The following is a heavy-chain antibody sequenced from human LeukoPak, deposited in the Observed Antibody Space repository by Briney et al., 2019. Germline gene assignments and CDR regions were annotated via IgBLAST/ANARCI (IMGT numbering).Heavy chain of an antibody. CDR1: GGSISSGGYY. J-gene: IGHJ4*02. V-gene: IGHV4-61*08. CDR3: ARQGLYYGSTRAFLYYFDY. D-gene: IGHD3-10*01. CDR2: IYHSGST. Sequence: PSETLSLTCTVSGGSISSGGYYWSWIRQPPGKGLEWIGYIYHSGSTNYNPSLKSRVTISVDTSKNQFSLKLSSVTAADTAVYYCARQGLYYGSTRAFLYYFDYWGQGTLVTVSS.